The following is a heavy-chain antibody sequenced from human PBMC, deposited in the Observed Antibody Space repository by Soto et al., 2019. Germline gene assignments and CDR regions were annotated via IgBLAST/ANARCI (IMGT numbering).Heavy chain of an antibody. CDR2: INAVIGNA. Sequence: ASVKVSCKASGYTFTSYAMHWVRQAPGQRLEWMGWINAVIGNANYSQKFQGRVTITADKSTSTAYMELSSLRSEDTAVYYCARDGGYSGYDPDYYYYMDVWGKGTTVTVSS. J-gene: IGHJ6*03. D-gene: IGHD5-12*01. CDR1: GYTFTSYA. CDR3: ARDGGYSGYDPDYYYYMDV. V-gene: IGHV1-3*01.